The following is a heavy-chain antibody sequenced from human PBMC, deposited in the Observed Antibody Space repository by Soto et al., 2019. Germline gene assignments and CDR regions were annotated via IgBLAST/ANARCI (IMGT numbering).Heavy chain of an antibody. Sequence: NPSETLSLTCTVSGGSISSYYWSWIRQPPGKGLEWIGYIYYSGSTNYNPSVKGRFTISRDNSKNTLYLQMNSLRAEDTAVYYCARDRVLRYFDWLSNYDAFDIWGQGTMVTVSS. CDR1: GGSISSYY. CDR2: IYYSGST. J-gene: IGHJ3*02. V-gene: IGHV4-59*12. CDR3: ARDRVLRYFDWLSNYDAFDI. D-gene: IGHD3-9*01.